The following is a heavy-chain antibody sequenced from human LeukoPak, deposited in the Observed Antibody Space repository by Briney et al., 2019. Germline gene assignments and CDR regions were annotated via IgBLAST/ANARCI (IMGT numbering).Heavy chain of an antibody. CDR3: ARHGSTDYFDY. J-gene: IGHJ4*02. CDR2: IYYSGST. CDR1: GGSISSATSY. D-gene: IGHD2-2*03. Sequence: SETLSLTCAVSGGSISSATSYWGWIRQPPGKGLEWLGRIYYSGSTFYNPSLKSRVTISVDTSKNQFSLRLSSVAAADTAVYYCARHGSTDYFDYWGQGTLVTVSS. V-gene: IGHV4-39*01.